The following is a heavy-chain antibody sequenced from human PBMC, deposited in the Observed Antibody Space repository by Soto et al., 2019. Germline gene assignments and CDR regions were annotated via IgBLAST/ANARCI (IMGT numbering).Heavy chain of an antibody. D-gene: IGHD2-15*01. CDR2: ISAYNGNT. CDR3: ARDPDCSGGSCYSPYFDY. Sequence: ASVKVSCKASGYTFTSYGISWVRQAPGQGLEWMGWISAYNGNTNYAQKLQGRVTMTRDTSTSTAYMELRSLRSDDTAVYYCARDPDCSGGSCYSPYFDYWGQGTLVTVSS. J-gene: IGHJ4*02. V-gene: IGHV1-18*01. CDR1: GYTFTSYG.